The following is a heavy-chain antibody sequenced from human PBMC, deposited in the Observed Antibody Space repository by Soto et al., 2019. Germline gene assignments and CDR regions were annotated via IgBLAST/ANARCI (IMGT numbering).Heavy chain of an antibody. CDR1: GYTFTSYY. V-gene: IGHV1-46*01. D-gene: IGHD5-18*01. Sequence: ASVKVSCMASGYTFTSYYMHWVRQAPGQGLEWMGIINPSGGSTSYAQKFQGRVTMTRDTSTSTVYMELSSLRSEDTAVYYCAREDVDTAMDNYYYYGMDVWGQGTTVTVSS. J-gene: IGHJ6*02. CDR2: INPSGGST. CDR3: AREDVDTAMDNYYYYGMDV.